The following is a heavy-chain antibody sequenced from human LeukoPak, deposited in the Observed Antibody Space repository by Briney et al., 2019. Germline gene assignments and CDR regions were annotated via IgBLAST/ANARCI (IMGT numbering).Heavy chain of an antibody. D-gene: IGHD6-13*01. CDR1: GGSISSYY. Sequence: SEALSLTCTVSGGSISSYYWSWIRQPPGKGLEWIGYIYYSGSTNYNPSLKSRVTISVDTSKNQFSLKLSSVTAADTAVYYCARHEAAAGIMHYYYGMDVWGQGTTVTVSS. CDR2: IYYSGST. J-gene: IGHJ6*02. CDR3: ARHEAAAGIMHYYYGMDV. V-gene: IGHV4-59*08.